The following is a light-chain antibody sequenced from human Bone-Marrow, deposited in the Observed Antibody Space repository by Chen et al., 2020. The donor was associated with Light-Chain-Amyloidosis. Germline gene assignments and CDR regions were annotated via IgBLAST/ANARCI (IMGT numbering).Light chain of an antibody. CDR3: QQSYITPQVT. J-gene: IGKJ4*01. CDR1: QSISSY. CDR2: AAS. Sequence: IQMTQSPSSLSASVGDRVTITCRASQSISSYLNWYQQKPGKAPKLLIYAASSLQRGVPSRFSGSGSGTEFTLTISSLQPEDFATYYCQQSYITPQVTFGGGTKVEIK. V-gene: IGKV1-39*01.